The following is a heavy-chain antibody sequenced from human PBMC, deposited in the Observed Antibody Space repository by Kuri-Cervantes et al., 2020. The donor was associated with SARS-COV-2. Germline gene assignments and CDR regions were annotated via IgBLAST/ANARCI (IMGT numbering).Heavy chain of an antibody. CDR2: MNPNSGNT. CDR3: ARVGSSSWRDLDWDY. V-gene: IGHV1-8*01. D-gene: IGHD6-13*01. J-gene: IGHJ4*02. Sequence: ASVKVSCKASGYTFTSYDINWVRQATGQGLEWMGWMNPNSGNTGYPQKFQGRVTITRDTSASTAYMELSSLRSEDTAVYYCARVGSSSWRDLDWDYWGQGTLVTVSS. CDR1: GYTFTSYD.